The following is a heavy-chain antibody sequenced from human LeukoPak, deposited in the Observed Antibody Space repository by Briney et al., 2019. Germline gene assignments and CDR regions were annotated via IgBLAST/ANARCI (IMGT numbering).Heavy chain of an antibody. CDR2: VNHSGST. Sequence: TSETLSLTCAVYGGSFSGYYWSWIRQPPGKGLEWIGEVNHSGSTNYNPSLKSRVTISVDTSKNQFSLKLSSVTAADTAVYYCARHRTGFSGSYFHAFDIWGQGTMVTVSS. CDR1: GGSFSGYY. CDR3: ARHRTGFSGSYFHAFDI. J-gene: IGHJ3*02. V-gene: IGHV4-34*01. D-gene: IGHD1-26*01.